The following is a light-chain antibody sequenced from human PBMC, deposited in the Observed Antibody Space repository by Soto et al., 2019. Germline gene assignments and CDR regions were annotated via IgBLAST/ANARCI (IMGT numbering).Light chain of an antibody. CDR3: QQYYSTPYT. V-gene: IGKV4-1*01. Sequence: DIVMTQSPDSLAVSLGERATINCKSSQSVLYSSNNKNYLAWYQQTPGQPPKLLIYWASTRGSGVPDRFSGSGSGTDFTLTISSLHPEDVAVYYCQQYYSTPYTFGQGTKLEIK. CDR2: WAS. J-gene: IGKJ2*01. CDR1: QSVLYSSNNKNY.